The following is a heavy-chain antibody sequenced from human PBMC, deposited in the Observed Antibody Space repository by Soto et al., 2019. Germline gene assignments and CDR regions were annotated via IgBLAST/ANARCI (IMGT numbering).Heavy chain of an antibody. CDR3: ARDLGAQMVDY. Sequence: QVQLVQSGAEVKKPGASVKVSCKASGYTFISYGISWVRQAPGQGLEWMGGISGYNGNTKYAQKLQGRVTMTTDTSTSTAYVELRSLRSDDTAVYSCARDLGAQMVDYWGQGTLVTVSS. V-gene: IGHV1-18*01. CDR2: ISGYNGNT. CDR1: GYTFISYG. D-gene: IGHD1-26*01. J-gene: IGHJ4*02.